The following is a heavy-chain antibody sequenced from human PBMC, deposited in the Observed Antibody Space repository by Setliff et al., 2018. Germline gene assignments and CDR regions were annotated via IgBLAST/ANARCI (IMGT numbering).Heavy chain of an antibody. V-gene: IGHV5-51*01. CDR3: ARTEMATIFAAFDY. CDR1: GYSFTNYW. J-gene: IGHJ4*02. D-gene: IGHD3-3*01. Sequence: GESLKISCEGSGYSFTNYWIAWVRQMPGKGLEWMGIIYPGDSDIRYSPSFQGQVTFSVDKSINTAYLQWSSLKASDTAMYYCARTEMATIFAAFDYWGQGTLVTVSS. CDR2: IYPGDSDI.